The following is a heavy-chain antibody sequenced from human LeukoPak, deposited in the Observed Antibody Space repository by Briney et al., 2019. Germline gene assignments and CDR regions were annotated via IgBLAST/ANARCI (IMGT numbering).Heavy chain of an antibody. V-gene: IGHV3-21*01. J-gene: IGHJ4*02. Sequence: ETLSLTCTVSGGSISSSSYYWGWIRQPPGKGLEWVSCISSSSSYIYYADSVKGRFTISRDNAKNSLYLQMNSLRAEDTAVYYCARGAEYTGHDPYFDYWGQGTLVTVSS. CDR3: ARGAEYTGHDPYFDY. CDR2: ISSSSSYI. D-gene: IGHD5-12*01. CDR1: GGSISSSS.